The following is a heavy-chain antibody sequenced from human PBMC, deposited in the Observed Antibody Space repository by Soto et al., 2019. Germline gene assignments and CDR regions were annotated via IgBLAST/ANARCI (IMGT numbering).Heavy chain of an antibody. V-gene: IGHV3-7*03. D-gene: IGHD3-22*01. J-gene: IGHJ4*02. CDR2: IKCDGSEK. CDR3: TKDARVDGYWDFDY. CDR1: GYTFSSPW. Sequence: GGSLRLSCAASGYTFSSPWMHWVCQAPERGLEWVADIKCDGSEKYYVDSVKGRLTISRDNAKNSLYLQVNSLRAEDMTVYYCTKDARVDGYWDFDYWGQGTLVTVSS.